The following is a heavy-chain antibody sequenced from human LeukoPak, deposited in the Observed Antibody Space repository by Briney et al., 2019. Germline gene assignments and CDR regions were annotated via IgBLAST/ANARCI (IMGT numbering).Heavy chain of an antibody. CDR1: GFTFSSYA. V-gene: IGHV3-30-3*01. CDR3: ARAPLSTYYDILTGYQTNYYYGMDV. CDR2: ISYDGSNK. D-gene: IGHD3-9*01. J-gene: IGHJ6*02. Sequence: GGSLRLSCAASGFTFSSYAMHWVRQAPGKGLEWVAVISYDGSNKYYADSVKGRFTISRDNSKNTLYLQMNSLRAEDTAVYYCARAPLSTYYDILTGYQTNYYYGMDVWGQGTTVTVSS.